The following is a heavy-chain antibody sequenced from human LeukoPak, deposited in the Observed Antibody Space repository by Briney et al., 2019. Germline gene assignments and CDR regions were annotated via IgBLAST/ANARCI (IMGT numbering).Heavy chain of an antibody. CDR3: ARDRNYYGSGDSPFDP. V-gene: IGHV1-24*01. CDR2: FDPEDGET. Sequence: ASVKVSCKVSGYTLTELSMHWVRQAPGKGLEWMGGFDPEDGETIYAQKFQGRVTMTEDTSTDTAYMELSSLRSEDTAVYYCARDRNYYGSGDSPFDPWGQGTLVTVSS. J-gene: IGHJ5*02. D-gene: IGHD3-10*01. CDR1: GYTLTELS.